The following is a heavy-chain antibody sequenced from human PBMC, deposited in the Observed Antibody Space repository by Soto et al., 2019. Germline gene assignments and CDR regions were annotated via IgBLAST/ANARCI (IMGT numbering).Heavy chain of an antibody. CDR2: VYYSGNA. J-gene: IGHJ3*02. CDR3: ARHENIVVVAAATAFDI. V-gene: IGHV4-39*01. Sequence: QLQLQESGPGLVKPSETLSLTCSVSGGSISSSSHFWGWIRQPPGKGLEWIGTVYYSGNAYFSPSLKSRVTISVDTSKNQFSLDLSSVTAADTAVYYCARHENIVVVAAATAFDIWGQGTMVTVSS. D-gene: IGHD2-15*01. CDR1: GGSISSSSHF.